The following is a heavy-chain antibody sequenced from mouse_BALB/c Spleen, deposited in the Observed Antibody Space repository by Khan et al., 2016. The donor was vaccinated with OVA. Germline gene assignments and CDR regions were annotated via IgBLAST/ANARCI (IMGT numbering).Heavy chain of an antibody. Sequence: EVQLQESGPGLVKPSQSLSLTCTVTGYSITSDYAWNWIRQFPGNKLEWMGYISYSGSTGYNPSLKSRISITRDTSNHQFFLQLNSVTTEYTATYYCARRYYYGHWYFDVWGAGTTVTVSS. CDR3: ARRYYYGHWYFDV. J-gene: IGHJ1*01. V-gene: IGHV3-2*02. CDR2: ISYSGST. CDR1: GYSITSDYA. D-gene: IGHD1-1*01.